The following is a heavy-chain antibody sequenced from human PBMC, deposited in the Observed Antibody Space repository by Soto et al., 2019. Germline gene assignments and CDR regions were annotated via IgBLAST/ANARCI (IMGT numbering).Heavy chain of an antibody. D-gene: IGHD3-10*01. V-gene: IGHV1-2*04. CDR3: ADIITGGPNDAFDI. J-gene: IGHJ3*02. Sequence: ASVKVSCKASGYTFTGYYMHWVRQAPGQGLEWMGWINPNSGGTNYAQKFQGWVTMTRDTSISTAYLELSRLRSDDTAVYYCADIITGGPNDAFDIWGQGTRFTVS. CDR2: INPNSGGT. CDR1: GYTFTGYY.